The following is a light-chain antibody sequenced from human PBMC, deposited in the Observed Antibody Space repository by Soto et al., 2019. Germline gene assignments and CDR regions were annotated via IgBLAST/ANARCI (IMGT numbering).Light chain of an antibody. CDR3: QQYGSSPYT. J-gene: IGKJ2*01. CDR1: QSVSSSY. V-gene: IGKV3-20*01. CDR2: GAS. Sequence: WTRWPGTLSLSPGERASLSCRARQSVSSSYLAWYQQKPGQAPRLLIYGASSRATGIPDRFSGSGSGTDFTLTISRLEPEDFAVYYCQQYGSSPYTFGQGTK.